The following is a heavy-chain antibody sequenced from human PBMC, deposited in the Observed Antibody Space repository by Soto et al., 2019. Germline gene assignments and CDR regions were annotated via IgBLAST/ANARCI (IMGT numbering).Heavy chain of an antibody. V-gene: IGHV3-30-3*01. D-gene: IGHD3-3*01. CDR2: ISYDGSNK. CDR1: GFTFSSYA. Sequence: QVQLVESGGGVVQPGRSLRLSCAASGFTFSSYAMHWVRQAPGKGLEWVAVISYDGSNKYYADSVKGRFTISRDNSKNTLYLQMNSLRAEDTAVYYCARGQGGLGADYFDYWGQGTLDTVSS. CDR3: ARGQGGLGADYFDY. J-gene: IGHJ4*02.